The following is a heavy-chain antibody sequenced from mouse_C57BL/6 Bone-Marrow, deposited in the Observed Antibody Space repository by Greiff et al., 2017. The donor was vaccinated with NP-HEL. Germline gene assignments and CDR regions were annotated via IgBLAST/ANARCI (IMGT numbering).Heavy chain of an antibody. Sequence: QVQLKQPGAELVMPGASVKLSCKASGYTFTSYWMHWVKQRPGQGLEWIGEIDPSDSYTNYNQKFKGKSTLTVDKSSSTAYMQLSSLTSEDSAVYYCAREGLRPGYWYFDVWGTGTTVTVSS. D-gene: IGHD2-4*01. J-gene: IGHJ1*03. CDR1: GYTFTSYW. V-gene: IGHV1-69*01. CDR2: IDPSDSYT. CDR3: AREGLRPGYWYFDV.